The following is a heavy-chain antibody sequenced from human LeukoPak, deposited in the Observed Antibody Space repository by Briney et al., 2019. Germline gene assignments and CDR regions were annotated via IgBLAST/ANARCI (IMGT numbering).Heavy chain of an antibody. J-gene: IGHJ3*02. CDR1: GYTFTGYY. Sequence: GASVKVSCKASGYTFTGYYMHWVRQAPGQGLEWMGWINPNSGGTNYAQKFQGRVTMTRDTSISTAYMELSRLRSDDTAVYYCARSFLLRMTDAFDIWGQGTMVTVSS. D-gene: IGHD2/OR15-2a*01. CDR2: INPNSGGT. V-gene: IGHV1-2*02. CDR3: ARSFLLRMTDAFDI.